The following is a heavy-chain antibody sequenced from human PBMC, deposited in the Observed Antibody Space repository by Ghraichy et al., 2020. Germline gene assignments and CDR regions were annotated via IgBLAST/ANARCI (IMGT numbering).Heavy chain of an antibody. CDR3: ARGVHRLPTYYYGSGSRYYFDY. D-gene: IGHD3-10*01. Sequence: SETLSLTCAVYGGSFSGYYWSWIRQPPGKGLEWIGEINHSGSTNYNPSLKSRVTISVDTSKNQFSLKLSSVTAADTAVYYCARGVHRLPTYYYGSGSRYYFDYWGQGTLVTVSS. CDR1: GGSFSGYY. V-gene: IGHV4-34*01. CDR2: INHSGST. J-gene: IGHJ4*02.